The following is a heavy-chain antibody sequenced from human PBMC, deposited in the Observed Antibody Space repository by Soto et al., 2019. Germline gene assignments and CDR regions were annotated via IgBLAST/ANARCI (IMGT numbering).Heavy chain of an antibody. CDR2: INAGNGNT. V-gene: IGHV1-3*05. CDR1: GYTFTGYA. J-gene: IGHJ4*02. Sequence: QVQLVQSGAEEKKPGASVKVSCKASGYTFTGYAMHWVRQAPGQRLEWMGWINAGNGNTKYLQKFQGRVTITRDTSASTAHMELSSLRSEDTAVYYCARAVAVAADFDYWGQGTLVTVSS. CDR3: ARAVAVAADFDY. D-gene: IGHD6-19*01.